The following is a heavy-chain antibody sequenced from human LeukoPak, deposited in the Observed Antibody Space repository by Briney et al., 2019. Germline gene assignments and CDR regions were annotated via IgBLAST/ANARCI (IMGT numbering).Heavy chain of an antibody. D-gene: IGHD5-24*01. V-gene: IGHV3-21*01. J-gene: IGHJ4*02. CDR3: ARDLDGYNYALDY. CDR2: ISSSSSYI. Sequence: GGSLRLSCAASGFTFSSYSMNWVRQAPGKGLEWVSSISSSSSYIFYADSVKGRFTISRDNAKNSLYLQMHSLRAEDTAVYYCARDLDGYNYALDYWGQGTLVTVSS. CDR1: GFTFSSYS.